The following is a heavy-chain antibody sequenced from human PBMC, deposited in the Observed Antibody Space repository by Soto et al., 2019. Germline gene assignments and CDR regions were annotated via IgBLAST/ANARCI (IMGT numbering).Heavy chain of an antibody. V-gene: IGHV3-30-3*01. D-gene: IGHD5-12*01. CDR2: ISYDGSNK. CDR1: GFTFSSYA. CDR3: ARGGRDGYNFDYYYGMDV. J-gene: IGHJ6*02. Sequence: PGGSLRLSCAASGFTFSSYAMHWVRQAPGKGLEWVAVISYDGSNKYYADSVKGRFTISRDNSKNTLYLQMNSLRAEDTAVYYCARGGRDGYNFDYYYGMDVWGQGTTVTVSS.